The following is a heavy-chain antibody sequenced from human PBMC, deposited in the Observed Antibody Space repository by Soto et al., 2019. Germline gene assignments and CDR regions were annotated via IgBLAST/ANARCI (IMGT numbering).Heavy chain of an antibody. CDR3: ARDGEWLQRYYYYYNGMDV. J-gene: IGHJ6*02. Sequence: GASVKVSCKASGYTFSGYYMYWVRQAPGQGLEWMGWINPNTGGTNYGQKFQGRVTMTRDTSISTVYMELSRLRSDDTAVYYCARDGEWLQRYYYYYNGMDVWGQGTTVTVSS. D-gene: IGHD5-12*01. CDR2: INPNTGGT. CDR1: GYTFSGYY. V-gene: IGHV1-2*02.